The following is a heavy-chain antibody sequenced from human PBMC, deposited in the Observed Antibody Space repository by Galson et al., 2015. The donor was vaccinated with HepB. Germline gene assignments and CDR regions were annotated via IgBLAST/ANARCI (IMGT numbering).Heavy chain of an antibody. Sequence: SVKVSCKASGGTFRNLIISWVRQAPGQGLQWMGGIIPIFGTANSAQKFQGRVTITADESTGTAYMDLSSLSSDDTAVYYCARGRGSSGYDQGAASYYYAMDVWGQGTTVTVSS. CDR1: GGTFRNLI. J-gene: IGHJ6*02. CDR3: ARGRGSSGYDQGAASYYYAMDV. CDR2: IIPIFGTA. D-gene: IGHD5-12*01. V-gene: IGHV1-69*13.